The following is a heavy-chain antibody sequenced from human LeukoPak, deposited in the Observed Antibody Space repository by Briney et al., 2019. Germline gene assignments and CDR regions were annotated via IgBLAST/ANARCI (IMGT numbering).Heavy chain of an antibody. CDR2: ISSSGSTI. CDR3: AREPSHSGSFDY. Sequence: PGGSLRLSCAASGFTFSGYDMNWVRQAPGKGLEWVSYISSSGSTIYYADSVKGRFTISRDNAKNSLYLQMNSLRAEDTAVYYCAREPSHSGSFDYWGQGTLVTVSS. J-gene: IGHJ4*02. V-gene: IGHV3-48*03. D-gene: IGHD1-26*01. CDR1: GFTFSGYD.